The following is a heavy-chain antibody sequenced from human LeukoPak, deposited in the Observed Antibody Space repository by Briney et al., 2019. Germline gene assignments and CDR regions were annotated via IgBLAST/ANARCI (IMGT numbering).Heavy chain of an antibody. V-gene: IGHV3-30*03. Sequence: GGSLRLSCAASGFTFSSYGMHWVRQAPGKGLEWVAVISYDGSNKYYADSVKGRFTISRDNSKNTLYLQMNSLRAEDTAVYYCARGGPIRYYYYMDVWGKGTTVTISS. D-gene: IGHD3-10*01. CDR2: ISYDGSNK. J-gene: IGHJ6*03. CDR1: GFTFSSYG. CDR3: ARGGPIRYYYYMDV.